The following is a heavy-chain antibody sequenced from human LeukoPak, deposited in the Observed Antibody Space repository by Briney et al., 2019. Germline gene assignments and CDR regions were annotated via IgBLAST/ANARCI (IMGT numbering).Heavy chain of an antibody. J-gene: IGHJ4*02. CDR2: ISHSGSAI. CDR3: ASGTVYNQGSFGY. D-gene: IGHD1-1*01. Sequence: PGGSLRLSCAASGFLFNDYYMSWIRQAPGKGLEWVSYISHSGSAIYYADSVKGRFTISRDNAKNLLYLQLNNLRSEDTAIYYCASGTVYNQGSFGYWGQGTRVTVSS. V-gene: IGHV3-11*01. CDR1: GFLFNDYY.